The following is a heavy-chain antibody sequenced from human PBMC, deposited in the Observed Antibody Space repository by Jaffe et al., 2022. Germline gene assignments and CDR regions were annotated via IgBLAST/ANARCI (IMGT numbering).Heavy chain of an antibody. CDR3: AKRGGLAGVPDPHYFDY. D-gene: IGHD3-16*01. CDR1: GFTFSHFG. J-gene: IGHJ4*02. Sequence: QVQLVESGGGVVQPGGSLRLSCAASGFTFSHFGIHWVRQAPGKGLEWVAFIWGDGSHQHYADSVKGRFTISRDNSKNTLYLNMNSLNSEDTAVYFCAKRGGLAGVPDPHYFDYWGLGTLVTVSS. CDR2: IWGDGSHQ. V-gene: IGHV3-30*02.